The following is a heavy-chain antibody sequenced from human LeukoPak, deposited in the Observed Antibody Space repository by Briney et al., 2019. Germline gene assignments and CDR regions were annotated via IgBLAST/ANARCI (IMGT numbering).Heavy chain of an antibody. V-gene: IGHV3-30*18. CDR3: AKDRSRDANWFDP. J-gene: IGHJ5*02. CDR1: GFTFSSYG. Sequence: GGSLRLSCAASGFTFSSYGMHWVRQAPGKGLEWVAVISYDGSNKYYADSVKGRFTISRDNSKNTLYLQMNSLRAEDTAAYYCAKDRSRDANWFDPWGQGTLVTVSS. D-gene: IGHD3-10*01. CDR2: ISYDGSNK.